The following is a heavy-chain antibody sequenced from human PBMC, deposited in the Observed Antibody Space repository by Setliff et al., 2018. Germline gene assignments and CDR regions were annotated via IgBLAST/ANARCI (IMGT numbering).Heavy chain of an antibody. CDR3: LRIRLVPHGHS. CDR2: IYTRGST. D-gene: IGHD2-15*01. J-gene: IGHJ4*02. V-gene: IGHV4-4*08. Sequence: SETLSLTCSVSGDSINPYYWSWIRQPAGKGLEWIGHIYTRGSTNYNPSLRSRVSISVDTSKNHFSLRLSSVAATDTAVYYCLRIRLVPHGHSWGQGTLVTVSS. CDR1: GDSINPYY.